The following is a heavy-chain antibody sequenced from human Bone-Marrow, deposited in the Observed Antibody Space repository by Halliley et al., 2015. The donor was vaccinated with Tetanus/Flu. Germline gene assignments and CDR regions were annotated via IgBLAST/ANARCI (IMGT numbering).Heavy chain of an antibody. CDR1: GFTFSSYE. CDR3: ARPSWGPYHYYYGLDV. D-gene: IGHD7-27*01. V-gene: IGHV3-48*03. J-gene: IGHJ6*02. Sequence: SLRLSCAASGFTFSSYEMNWVRQAPGKGLEWVSYIGSSGSATYYADSVKGRFTISRDNSKNTLYLQMNSLRAEDTAVYYCARPSWGPYHYYYGLDVWGQGTTVTVSS. CDR2: IGSSGSAT.